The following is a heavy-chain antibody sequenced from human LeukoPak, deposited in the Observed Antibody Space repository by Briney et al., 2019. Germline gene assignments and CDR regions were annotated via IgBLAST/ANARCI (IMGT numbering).Heavy chain of an antibody. Sequence: SETLSLTCTVSGGSISSYYWSWIRQPPGKGLEWIGYIYYSGNTNYDPSLKSRVTISVDTSKNQFSLKLSSVTAADTAVYYCARLWSEGNWENWFDPWGQGTLVTVSS. CDR3: ARLWSEGNWENWFDP. D-gene: IGHD3-3*01. J-gene: IGHJ5*02. CDR2: IYYSGNT. V-gene: IGHV4-59*01. CDR1: GGSISSYY.